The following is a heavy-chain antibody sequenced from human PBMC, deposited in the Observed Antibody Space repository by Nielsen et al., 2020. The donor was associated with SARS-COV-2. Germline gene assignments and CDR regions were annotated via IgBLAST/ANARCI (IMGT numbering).Heavy chain of an antibody. CDR2: IYPGDSDT. J-gene: IGHJ6*02. Sequence: VRQMPGKGLEWMGIIYPGDSDTRYSPSFQCHVTISADKSISPAYLQWSSLKASDTAMYYCARADYYYYYGMDVWGQGTTVTVSS. CDR3: ARADYYYYYGMDV. V-gene: IGHV5-51*01.